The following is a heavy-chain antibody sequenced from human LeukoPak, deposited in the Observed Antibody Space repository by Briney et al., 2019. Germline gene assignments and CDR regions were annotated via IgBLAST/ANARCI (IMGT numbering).Heavy chain of an antibody. CDR1: GFTFSSYV. CDR3: ARAIRVATIYNWFDP. Sequence: GGSLRLSCAASGFTFSSYVMHWVRQAPGKGLEWVTLISYDGNNKYYPDSVKGRSTISRDNSKNTLYLQMNSLRAEDTAVYYCARAIRVATIYNWFDPWGQGTLVTVSS. J-gene: IGHJ5*02. CDR2: ISYDGNNK. V-gene: IGHV3-30*04. D-gene: IGHD5-12*01.